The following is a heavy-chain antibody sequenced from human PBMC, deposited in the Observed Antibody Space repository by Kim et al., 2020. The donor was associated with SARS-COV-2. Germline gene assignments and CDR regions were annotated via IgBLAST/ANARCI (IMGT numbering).Heavy chain of an antibody. J-gene: IGHJ6*02. V-gene: IGHV3-23*01. CDR3: AKVVVMDGYNYFYYYGMDV. CDR2: IRGNGVNK. D-gene: IGHD3-22*01. Sequence: GGSLRLSCVASGFTFDTYAMSWVRQAPGKGLEWVSVIRGNGVNKFYADSVRGRFTISRDNSKNTLYLQMNSLRDEDTALYYCAKVVVMDGYNYFYYYGMDVWGQGTAVTVSS. CDR1: GFTFDTYA.